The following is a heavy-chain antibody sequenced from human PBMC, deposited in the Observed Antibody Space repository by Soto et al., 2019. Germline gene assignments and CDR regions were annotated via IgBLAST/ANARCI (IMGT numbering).Heavy chain of an antibody. D-gene: IGHD2-15*01. CDR2: ISAYNGNT. CDR3: ARDCGYCSGGSCYLDDY. J-gene: IGHJ4*02. V-gene: IGHV1-18*01. CDR1: GYTFTSYG. Sequence: ASVKVSCKASGYTFTSYGISWVRQAPGQGLEWMGWISAYNGNTNYAQKLQGRVTMTTDTSTSTAYMELRSLRSDDTAVYYCARDCGYCSGGSCYLDDYWGQGTLVTVSS.